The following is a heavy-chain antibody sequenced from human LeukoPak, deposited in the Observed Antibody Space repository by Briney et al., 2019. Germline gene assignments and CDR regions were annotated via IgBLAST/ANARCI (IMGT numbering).Heavy chain of an antibody. CDR3: ARRSAYSSSWYYWYFDL. D-gene: IGHD6-13*01. CDR2: IYHSGST. Sequence: SETLSLACTVSGGSISSGYYWGWIRQPPGKGLEWIGSIYHSGSTYYNPSLKSRVTISVDTSKNQFSLKLSSVTAADTAVYYCARRSAYSSSWYYWYFDLWDRGTLVTVSS. V-gene: IGHV4-38-2*02. J-gene: IGHJ2*01. CDR1: GGSISSGYY.